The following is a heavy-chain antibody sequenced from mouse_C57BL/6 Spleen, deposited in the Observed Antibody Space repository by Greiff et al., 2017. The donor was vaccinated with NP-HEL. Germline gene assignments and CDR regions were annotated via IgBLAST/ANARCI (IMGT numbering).Heavy chain of an antibody. Sequence: EVQVVESGGGLVQPGGSMKLSCVASGFTFSNYWMNWVRQSPEKGLEWVAQIRLKSDNYATHYAESVKGRFTISRDDSKSSVYLQMNNLRAEDTGIYYCTEGLRDPLMDYWGQGTSVTVSS. V-gene: IGHV6-3*01. CDR2: IRLKSDNYAT. CDR1: GFTFSNYW. J-gene: IGHJ4*01. CDR3: TEGLRDPLMDY. D-gene: IGHD1-1*01.